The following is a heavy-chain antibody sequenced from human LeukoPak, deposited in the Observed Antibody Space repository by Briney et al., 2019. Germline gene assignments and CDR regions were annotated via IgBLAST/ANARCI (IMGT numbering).Heavy chain of an antibody. CDR1: GLTFSSYA. CDR2: LSGSGGST. J-gene: IGHJ4*02. Sequence: GESLRLSCAASGLTFSSYAMSWVRQAPGEGLEWVSLLSGSGGSTYYADSVKGRFTISRDNSKNTLYLQMNSLRAEDTAVYYCAKAWLEQGGMFDYWGQGTPVTVSS. D-gene: IGHD1/OR15-1a*01. CDR3: AKAWLEQGGMFDY. V-gene: IGHV3-23*01.